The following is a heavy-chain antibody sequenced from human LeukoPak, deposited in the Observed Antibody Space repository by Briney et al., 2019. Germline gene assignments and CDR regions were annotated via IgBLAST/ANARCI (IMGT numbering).Heavy chain of an antibody. Sequence: RASVKVSCKASGGTFSSYAISWVRQAPGQGLEWMGGIIPIFGTANYAQKFQGRVTITADESTSTAYMELSSLRSEDTAVYYCARDGGVDYYDSSGRIFDYWGQGTLVTVSS. CDR3: ARDGGVDYYDSSGRIFDY. J-gene: IGHJ4*02. V-gene: IGHV1-69*13. D-gene: IGHD3-22*01. CDR1: GGTFSSYA. CDR2: IIPIFGTA.